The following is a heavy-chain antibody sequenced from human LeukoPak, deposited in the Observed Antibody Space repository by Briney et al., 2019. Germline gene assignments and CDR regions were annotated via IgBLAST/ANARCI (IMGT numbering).Heavy chain of an antibody. CDR2: IYYSGST. Sequence: PSEILSLTCTVSGDSICSSTYYWGWIRQPPGKGLEWIGSIYYSGSTYYNPSLKSRVTISVDTSKNHFSLSLSSVTAADTAVYYCVRDQHDYYFFYMYVWGKGTTVTASS. V-gene: IGHV4-39*07. J-gene: IGHJ6*03. CDR1: GDSICSSTYY. CDR3: VRDQHDYYFFYMYV.